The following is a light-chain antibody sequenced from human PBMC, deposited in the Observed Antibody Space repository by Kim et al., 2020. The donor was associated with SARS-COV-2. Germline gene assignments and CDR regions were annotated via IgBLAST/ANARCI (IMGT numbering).Light chain of an antibody. CDR2: EDD. V-gene: IGLV6-57*03. Sequence: GKTVTISSTRSSGSRDDNYVQWYQQRPGGVPTAVIYEDDQRPSGVSDRFSGSIDNSSNSASLTISGLRTEDEADYYCQSYNRDNVLFGGGTQLTVL. J-gene: IGLJ2*01. CDR3: QSYNRDNVL. CDR1: SGSRDDNY.